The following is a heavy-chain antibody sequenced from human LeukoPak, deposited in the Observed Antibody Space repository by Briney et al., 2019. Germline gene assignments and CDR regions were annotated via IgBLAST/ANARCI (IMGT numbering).Heavy chain of an antibody. Sequence: SETLSLTCAVYGGSFSGYYWSWIRQPPGKGLEWIGEINHSGSTNYNPSLKSRVTISVDTSKNQFSLKLSSVTAADTAVYYCARGGRVSSSWFEYFQHWGQGTLVTVSS. CDR2: INHSGST. CDR1: GGSFSGYY. V-gene: IGHV4-34*01. J-gene: IGHJ1*01. D-gene: IGHD6-13*01. CDR3: ARGGRVSSSWFEYFQH.